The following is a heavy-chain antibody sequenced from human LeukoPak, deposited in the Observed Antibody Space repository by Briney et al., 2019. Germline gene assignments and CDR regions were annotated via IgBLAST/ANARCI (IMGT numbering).Heavy chain of an antibody. D-gene: IGHD3-10*01. CDR2: ISGDGGST. CDR1: GFTFDDYA. V-gene: IGHV3-43*02. CDR3: AKGYYYGSGSYYNGPYYFDY. Sequence: GGSLRLSCAASGFTFDDYAMHWVRQAPGKGLEWVSLISGDGGSTYYADSVKGRFTISRDNSKNSLYLQMNSLRTEDTALYYCAKGYYYGSGSYYNGPYYFDYWGQGTLVTLSS. J-gene: IGHJ4*02.